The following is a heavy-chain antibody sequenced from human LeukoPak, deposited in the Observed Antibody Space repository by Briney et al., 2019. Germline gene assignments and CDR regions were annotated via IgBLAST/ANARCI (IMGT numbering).Heavy chain of an antibody. CDR2: INHSGST. J-gene: IGHJ5*02. Sequence: SETLSLTCAVYGGSISHYYWSWIRQSPGKGLECIGEINHSGSTNYNPSLKSRVTISVDTSKNQFSLKLSSVTAADTAVYYCARLINSGWFGGVWFDPWGQGTLVTVSS. CDR3: ARLINSGWFGGVWFDP. CDR1: GGSISHYY. V-gene: IGHV4-34*01. D-gene: IGHD6-19*01.